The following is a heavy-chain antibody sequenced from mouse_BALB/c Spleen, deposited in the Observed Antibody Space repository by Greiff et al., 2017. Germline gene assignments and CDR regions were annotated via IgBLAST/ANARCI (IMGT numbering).Heavy chain of an antibody. CDR2: ISTYYGDA. CDR3: ARAYDEYDEVFAY. CDR1: GYTFTDYA. D-gene: IGHD2-4*01. V-gene: IGHV1S137*01. Sequence: QVQLQQSGAELVRPGVSVKISCKGSGYTFTDYAMHWVKQSHAKSLEWIGVISTYYGDASYNQKFKGKATMTVDKSSSTAYMELARLTSEDSAIYYCARAYDEYDEVFAYWGQGTLVTVSA. J-gene: IGHJ3*01.